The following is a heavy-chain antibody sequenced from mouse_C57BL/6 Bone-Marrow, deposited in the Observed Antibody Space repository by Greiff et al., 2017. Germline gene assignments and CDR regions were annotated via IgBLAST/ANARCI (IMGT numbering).Heavy chain of an antibody. CDR3: ARSSPPGGSSSYWYFDV. V-gene: IGHV1-42*01. J-gene: IGHJ1*03. Sequence: EVQLQQSGPELVKPGASVKISCKASGYSFTGYYMNWVKQSPEKSLEWIGEINPSTGGTTYNQKFKAKATLTVDKSSSTAYMQLKSLTSEDAAVYYCARSSPPGGSSSYWYFDVWGKGTTVTVSS. CDR1: GYSFTGYY. CDR2: INPSTGGT. D-gene: IGHD1-1*01.